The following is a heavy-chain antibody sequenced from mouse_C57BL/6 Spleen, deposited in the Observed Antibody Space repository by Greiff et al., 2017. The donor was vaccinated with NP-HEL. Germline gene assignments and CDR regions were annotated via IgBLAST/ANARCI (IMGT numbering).Heavy chain of an antibody. CDR2: IYPGDGDT. CDR1: GYAFSSSW. V-gene: IGHV1-82*01. Sequence: QVQLQQSGPELVKPGASVKISCKASGYAFSSSWMNWVKQRPGKGLEWIGRIYPGDGDTNYNGKFKGKATLTADKSSSTAYMQLSSLTSEDSAVYFCARMSYYGSSSGFAYWGQGTLVTVSA. J-gene: IGHJ3*01. CDR3: ARMSYYGSSSGFAY. D-gene: IGHD1-1*01.